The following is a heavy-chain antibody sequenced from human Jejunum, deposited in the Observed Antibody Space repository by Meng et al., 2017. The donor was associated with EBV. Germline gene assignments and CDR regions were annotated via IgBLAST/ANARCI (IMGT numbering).Heavy chain of an antibody. Sequence: QVQLVQSGAEVRKPGASVKVSCKASGYIFTSEDINWVRQAPGQGLEWMGWMNPNSGRTGYAHKFQGRVTMTRDTSISTAYMELTSLTSDDTAVYYCARGTTKIRGIILPPPTWAQGSLVTVAS. V-gene: IGHV1-8*01. D-gene: IGHD3-10*01. J-gene: IGHJ5*02. CDR3: ARGTTKIRGIILPPPT. CDR2: MNPNSGRT. CDR1: GYIFTSED.